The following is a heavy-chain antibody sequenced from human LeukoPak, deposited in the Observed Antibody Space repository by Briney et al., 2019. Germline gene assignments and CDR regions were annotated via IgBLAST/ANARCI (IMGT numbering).Heavy chain of an antibody. CDR2: ISGSGGGT. CDR1: GFNFRSYA. CDR3: AKVDDLWFGEFLFDY. V-gene: IGHV3-23*01. J-gene: IGHJ4*02. Sequence: GGSLRLSCAASGFNFRSYAMGWVRQAAGKGLEWVSGISGSGGGTYYADSMKGRFTISRDNSKNTLSLQMNSLRVEDTALYYCAKVDDLWFGEFLFDYWGQGILVTVSS. D-gene: IGHD3-10*01.